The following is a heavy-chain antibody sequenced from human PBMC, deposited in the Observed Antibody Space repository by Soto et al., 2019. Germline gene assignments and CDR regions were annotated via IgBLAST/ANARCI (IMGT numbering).Heavy chain of an antibody. J-gene: IGHJ4*02. D-gene: IGHD6-13*01. CDR2: ISYDGSNK. CDR3: AKIIAAAGTLDY. CDR1: GFTFSSYA. V-gene: IGHV3-30*18. Sequence: GGSLRLSXAASGFTFSSYAMHWVRQAPGKGLEWVAVISYDGSNKYYADSVKGRFTISRDNSKNTLYLQMNSLRAEDTAVYYCAKIIAAAGTLDYWGQGTLVTVSS.